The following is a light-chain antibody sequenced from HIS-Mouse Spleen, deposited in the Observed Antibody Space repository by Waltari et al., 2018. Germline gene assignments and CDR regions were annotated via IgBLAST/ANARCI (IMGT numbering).Light chain of an antibody. V-gene: IGKV3-11*01. CDR1: QSVSSY. CDR2: DAS. CDR3: QQLNSYPPT. Sequence: EIVLTQSPAPLSLSPGARATLSCRASQSVSSYLAWYQQKPGQAPRLLIYDASNRATGIPARFSGSGSGTDFTLTISSLEPEDFAVYYCQQLNSYPPTFGQGTKVEIK. J-gene: IGKJ1*01.